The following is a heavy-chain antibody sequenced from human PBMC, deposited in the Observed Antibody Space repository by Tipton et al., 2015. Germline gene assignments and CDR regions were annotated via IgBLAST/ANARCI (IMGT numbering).Heavy chain of an antibody. CDR2: ISYSGSP. D-gene: IGHD6-19*01. CDR1: GGSTSNYY. V-gene: IGHV4-59*01. Sequence: GLVKPSETLSLTCTVSGGSTSNYYWNWIRQPPGKGLEWIGYISYSGSPNYNPSLRSRVTISVDASKNQFSLQLSSITAADTAVYYCARGHYVSGWYSHYFDLWGRGSLVTVSS. J-gene: IGHJ2*01. CDR3: ARGHYVSGWYSHYFDL.